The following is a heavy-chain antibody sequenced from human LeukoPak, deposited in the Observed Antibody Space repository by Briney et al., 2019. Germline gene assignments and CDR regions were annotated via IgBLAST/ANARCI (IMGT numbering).Heavy chain of an antibody. D-gene: IGHD3-22*01. V-gene: IGHV3-66*01. CDR2: VYGGDTT. J-gene: IGHJ4*02. CDR3: ARVVNYYDSSGYQNYFDY. CDR1: GFTVSSNY. Sequence: GGSLRLSCAASGFTVSSNYMSWVRQAPGKGLEWVSVVYGGDTTYYADSVKGRFTISRDNSKNTLYLQMNSLRAEDTAVYYCARVVNYYDSSGYQNYFDYWGQGTLVTVSS.